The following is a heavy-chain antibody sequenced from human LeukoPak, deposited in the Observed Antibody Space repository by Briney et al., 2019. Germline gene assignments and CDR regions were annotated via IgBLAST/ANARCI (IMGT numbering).Heavy chain of an antibody. CDR2: IYHSGST. D-gene: IGHD2-2*01. CDR1: GYSISSGYY. CDR3: ARNGTNNYFDY. Sequence: PSETPSLTCAVSGYSISSGYYWGWIRQPPGKGLEWIGSIYHSGSTHYNPSLKSRVTISVDTSKNQFSLKLNSVTAADTAVYYCARNGTNNYFDYWGQGTLVTVSS. V-gene: IGHV4-38-2*01. J-gene: IGHJ4*02.